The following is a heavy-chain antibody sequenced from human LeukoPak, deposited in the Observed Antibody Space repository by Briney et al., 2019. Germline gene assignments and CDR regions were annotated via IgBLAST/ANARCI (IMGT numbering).Heavy chain of an antibody. D-gene: IGHD2-2*01. CDR2: IYHSGST. V-gene: IGHV4-30-2*01. J-gene: IGHJ4*02. CDR1: GGSISSGGYY. CDR3: ARDAYCSSTSCDSGAGGYDSWYFDC. Sequence: SQTLSLTCTVSGGSISSGGYYWSWIRQPPGKGLEWIGYIYHSGSTYYNPSLKSRVTISVDRSKNQFSLKLNSVTAADTAVYYCARDAYCSSTSCDSGAGGYDSWYFDCWGQGTLVTVSS.